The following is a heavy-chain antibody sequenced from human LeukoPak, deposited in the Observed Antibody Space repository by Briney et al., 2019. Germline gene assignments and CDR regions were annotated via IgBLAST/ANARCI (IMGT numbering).Heavy chain of an antibody. CDR2: IKSKTDGGTT. J-gene: IGHJ4*02. CDR3: TTASSGWDTTSDY. Sequence: PGGSLRLSCAASGFTFSNAWMSWVRQAPGKGLEWVGRIKSKTDGGTTDYAAPVKGRFTISRDDSKNTLYLQMNSLKTEDTAVYYCTTASSGWDTTSDYWGQGTLVTVSS. D-gene: IGHD6-19*01. V-gene: IGHV3-15*01. CDR1: GFTFSNAW.